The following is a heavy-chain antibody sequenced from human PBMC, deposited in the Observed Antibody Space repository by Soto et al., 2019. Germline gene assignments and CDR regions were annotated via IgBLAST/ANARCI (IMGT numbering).Heavy chain of an antibody. D-gene: IGHD2-2*02. CDR1: GYTFSRYG. V-gene: IGHV1-18*01. Sequence: QVQLVQSANEVKKPGASVKVSCKASGYTFSRYGISWVRQAPGQGLEWMGWISAYNGNTNYAQKVQGRVTMTTDTSTSTAYMELRSLTSDDTAVYYCAIVPMLIFYVSRAPIPPTDFGGQGTLVTVSS. J-gene: IGHJ1*01. CDR2: ISAYNGNT. CDR3: AIVPMLIFYVSRAPIPPTDF.